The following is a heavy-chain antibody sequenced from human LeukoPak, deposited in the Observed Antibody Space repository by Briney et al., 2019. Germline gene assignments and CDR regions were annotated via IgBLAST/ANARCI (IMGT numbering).Heavy chain of an antibody. CDR1: GFNFDDKA. CDR3: VKALGSGGDGPRFDP. Sequence: GGSPKLSCAASGFNFDDKAMHWVRQSPGKGLEWVSSMIWNSDSRGYAESVKGRFTISSDKAKNSLTLQMNSLRPEDTAFYFCVKALGSGGDGPRFDPWGQGTLVTVS. V-gene: IGHV3-9*01. CDR2: MIWNSDSR. J-gene: IGHJ5*02. D-gene: IGHD2-21*01.